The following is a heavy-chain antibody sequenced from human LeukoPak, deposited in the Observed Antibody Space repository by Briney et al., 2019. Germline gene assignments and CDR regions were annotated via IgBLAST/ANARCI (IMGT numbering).Heavy chain of an antibody. CDR3: ARDPDYYDTLNPYYYGMDV. Sequence: SETLSLTCAVYGGSFSDYYWNWIRQPPGKGLEWIGEINHSGNTNHNPSLKSRVITSVDTSKNQFSLKLSSVTAADTAVYYCARDPDYYDTLNPYYYGMDVWGQGTTVTVSS. CDR1: GGSFSDYY. V-gene: IGHV4-34*01. CDR2: INHSGNT. D-gene: IGHD3-22*01. J-gene: IGHJ6*02.